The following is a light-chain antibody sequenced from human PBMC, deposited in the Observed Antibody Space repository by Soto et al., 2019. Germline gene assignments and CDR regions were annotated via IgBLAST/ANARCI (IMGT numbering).Light chain of an antibody. CDR3: QSYDSRNQV. Sequence: NFMLTQPHSVSESPGKTVTISCTRTGGSIDSNYVQWYQQRPGSAPTIVIYEDYQRPSGVPDRFSASIDSSSNSASLTIFGLKPEDGADYYCQSYDSRNQVFGGGTKLTVL. CDR1: GGSIDSNY. V-gene: IGLV6-57*04. CDR2: EDY. J-gene: IGLJ2*01.